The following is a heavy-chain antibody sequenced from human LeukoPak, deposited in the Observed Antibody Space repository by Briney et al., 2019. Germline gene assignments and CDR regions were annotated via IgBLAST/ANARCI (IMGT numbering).Heavy chain of an antibody. D-gene: IGHD1-1*01. CDR1: DGSISSPNYY. J-gene: IGHJ4*02. CDR2: VYSSGST. V-gene: IGHV4-61*02. CDR3: ARSVRPTNPFDY. Sequence: SETLSLTCTVSDGSISSPNYYWSWIRQPAGKGLEWIGRVYSSGSTNYNPSLKSRVTISVDMSKNQFSLKLSSVAAADTAVYFCARSVRPTNPFDYWGQGTLVTVSS.